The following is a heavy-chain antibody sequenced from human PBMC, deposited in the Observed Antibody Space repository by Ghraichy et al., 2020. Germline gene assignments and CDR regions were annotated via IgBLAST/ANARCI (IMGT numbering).Heavy chain of an antibody. V-gene: IGHV3-48*02. CDR2: ISSSSSTI. J-gene: IGHJ6*02. D-gene: IGHD2-15*01. Sequence: GGSLRLSCAASGFTFSSYSMNWVRQAPGKGLEWVSYISSSSSTIYYADSVKGRFTISRDNAKNSLYLQMNSLRDEDTAVYYCARYSVPFSAETSPYGMDVWGQGTTVTVSS. CDR1: GFTFSSYS. CDR3: ARYSVPFSAETSPYGMDV.